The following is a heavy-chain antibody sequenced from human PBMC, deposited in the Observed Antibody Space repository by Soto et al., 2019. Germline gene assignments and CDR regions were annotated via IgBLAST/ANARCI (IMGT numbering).Heavy chain of an antibody. J-gene: IGHJ6*02. CDR3: ARDLNSRGSYYEDYYYGMDV. CDR1: GYTFTGYY. V-gene: IGHV1-2*04. D-gene: IGHD1-26*01. Sequence: ASVKVSCKASGYTFTGYYVHWVRQAPGHGLEWLGWIHLNSGGTNYAQSFQGWVTMTRDTSISTAYMELSRLRSDDTAVYYCARDLNSRGSYYEDYYYGMDVWGQGTTVTVSS. CDR2: IHLNSGGT.